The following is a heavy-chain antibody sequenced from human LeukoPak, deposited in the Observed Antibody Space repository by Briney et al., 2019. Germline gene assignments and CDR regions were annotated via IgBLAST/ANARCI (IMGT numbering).Heavy chain of an antibody. CDR1: GFTFDDYA. D-gene: IGHD1-20*01. CDR3: ARDRWITGSEYYFDY. CDR2: IWYDGSNK. V-gene: IGHV3-33*08. Sequence: PGGSLRLSCAASGFTFDDYAMHWVRHAPGKGLEWVAVIWYDGSNKYYADSVKGRFTISRDSSKNTLYLQMNSLRAEDTAVYYCARDRWITGSEYYFDYWGQGTLVTVSS. J-gene: IGHJ4*02.